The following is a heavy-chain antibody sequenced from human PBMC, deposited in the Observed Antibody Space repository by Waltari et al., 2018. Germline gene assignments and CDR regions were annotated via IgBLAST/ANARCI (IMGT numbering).Heavy chain of an antibody. CDR3: AGDRAIGLFFDY. D-gene: IGHD2-2*01. J-gene: IGHJ4*02. CDR2: VHHSGKT. V-gene: IGHV4-4*02. Sequence: QVQLQESGQGLVKPSGTLSLTCAVSGDSVSGNYWWSWVRQSPEKGLEWIGQVHHSGKTHYNPSIQSRGSISVDSPKNQFSLSLKSVTAADTAVYYCAGDRAIGLFFDYWGQGTLGTVSS. CDR1: GDSVSGNYW.